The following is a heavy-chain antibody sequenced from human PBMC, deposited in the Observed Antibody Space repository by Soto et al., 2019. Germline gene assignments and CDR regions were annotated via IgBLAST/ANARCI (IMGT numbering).Heavy chain of an antibody. CDR2: ISGSGGST. Sequence: EVQLLESGGGLVQPGGSLRLSCAASGFTFSSYAMSWVRQAPGKGLEWVSAISGSGGSTYYADSVKGRFTISRDTSKNTLYVQMNSLRAEDTAVYYCAKDSAMVMGNFDYWGQGTLVTVSS. D-gene: IGHD5-18*01. V-gene: IGHV3-23*01. CDR1: GFTFSSYA. J-gene: IGHJ4*02. CDR3: AKDSAMVMGNFDY.